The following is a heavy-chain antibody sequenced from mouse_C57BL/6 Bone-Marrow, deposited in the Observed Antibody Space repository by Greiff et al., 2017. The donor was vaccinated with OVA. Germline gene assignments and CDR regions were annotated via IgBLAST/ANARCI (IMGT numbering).Heavy chain of an antibody. CDR1: GYTFTSYG. CDR2: IYPRSGNT. J-gene: IGHJ4*01. V-gene: IGHV1-81*01. Sequence: VQLQESGAELARPGASVKLSCKASGYTFTSYGISWVKQRTGQGLEWIGEIYPRSGNTYYNEKFKGKATLTADKSSSTAYMELRSLTSEDSAVYFCARRIYYGRRYAMDYWGQGTSVTVSS. D-gene: IGHD2-1*01. CDR3: ARRIYYGRRYAMDY.